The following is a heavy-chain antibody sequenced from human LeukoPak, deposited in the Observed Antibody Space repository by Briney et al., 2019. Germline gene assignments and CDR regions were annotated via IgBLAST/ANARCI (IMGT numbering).Heavy chain of an antibody. Sequence: PSETLSLTCTVSGGSISSGDYYWSWFRQPPGKGLEWIGCIYNSGTTYYNPSLRSRVTLSVDTSKNQFSLRLNFVAAADTAVYYCARKRYDDPYFFDYWGQGTLVTVSS. CDR2: IYNSGTT. CDR1: GGSISSGDYY. J-gene: IGHJ4*02. CDR3: ARKRYDDPYFFDY. D-gene: IGHD3-22*01. V-gene: IGHV4-30-4*01.